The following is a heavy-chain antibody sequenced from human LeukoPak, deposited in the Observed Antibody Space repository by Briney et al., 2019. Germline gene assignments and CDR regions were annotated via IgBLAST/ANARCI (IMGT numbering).Heavy chain of an antibody. J-gene: IGHJ4*02. CDR2: IKEDGSEK. Sequence: PGGSLRLSCEASGFPLYNAWMTCVPQAPGKGLEWVANIKEDGSEKKYVDSVKGRFTISRDNAKNSLYLQMNSLRAEDTAIYYCARAAKTYDYWGQGTLVTVSS. CDR3: ARAAKTYDY. V-gene: IGHV3-7*01. CDR1: GFPLYNAW.